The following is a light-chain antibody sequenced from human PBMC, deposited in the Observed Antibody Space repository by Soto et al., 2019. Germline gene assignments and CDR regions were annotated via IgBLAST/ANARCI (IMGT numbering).Light chain of an antibody. V-gene: IGKV3-20*01. CDR1: QSVSTTL. Sequence: EIVLTQSPGTLSLSPGERATLSCRASQSVSTTLLAWYQQKPGQAPRLLIYAASNRATGIPDRFSGSGSGTDFTLTISRLEPEDFAVSYCQQYGRSPLTFGGGTKVEIK. J-gene: IGKJ4*01. CDR3: QQYGRSPLT. CDR2: AAS.